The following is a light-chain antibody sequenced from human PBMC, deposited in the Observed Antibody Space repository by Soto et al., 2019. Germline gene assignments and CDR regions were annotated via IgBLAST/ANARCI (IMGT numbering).Light chain of an antibody. CDR3: QQRHSTPSWP. CDR2: AAS. CDR1: QSISSY. Sequence: IQMTQSPSSLSASVGDRVTITCRASQSISSYLNWYQQKPGKAPKLLIYAASSLQSGVPSRFSGSGSGTDFTLTISSLQPEDSATYYCQQRHSTPSWPVGQGTQVDIK. J-gene: IGKJ1*01. V-gene: IGKV1-39*01.